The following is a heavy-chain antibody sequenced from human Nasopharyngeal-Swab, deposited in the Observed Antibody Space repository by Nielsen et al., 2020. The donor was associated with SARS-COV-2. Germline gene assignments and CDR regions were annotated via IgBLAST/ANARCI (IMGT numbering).Heavy chain of an antibody. CDR2: INHSGST. V-gene: IGHV4-34*09. D-gene: IGHD5-12*01. Sequence: SETLSLTCAVYGGSFSGYYWSWIRQPPGKGLEWIGEINHSGSTNYNPSLKSRVTISVDTSKNQFSLKLSSVTAADTAVYYCAREVRVWVIVATIDYWGQGTLVTVSS. CDR3: AREVRVWVIVATIDY. J-gene: IGHJ4*02. CDR1: GGSFSGYY.